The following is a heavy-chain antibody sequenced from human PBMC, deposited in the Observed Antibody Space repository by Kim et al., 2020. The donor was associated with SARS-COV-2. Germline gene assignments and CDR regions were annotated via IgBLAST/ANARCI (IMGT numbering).Heavy chain of an antibody. CDR1: GGTFSSYA. Sequence: SVKVSCKASGGTFSSYAISWVRQAPGQGLEWMGGIIPIFGTANYAQKFQGRVTITADESTSTAYMELSSLRSEDTAVYYCARAPYQLVRRGYFDYWGQGTLVTVSS. J-gene: IGHJ4*02. D-gene: IGHD6-6*01. CDR3: ARAPYQLVRRGYFDY. CDR2: IIPIFGTA. V-gene: IGHV1-69*13.